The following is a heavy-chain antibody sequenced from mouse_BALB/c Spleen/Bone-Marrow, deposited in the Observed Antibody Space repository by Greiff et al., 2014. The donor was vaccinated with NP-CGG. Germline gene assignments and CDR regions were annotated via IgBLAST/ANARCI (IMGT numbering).Heavy chain of an antibody. CDR3: TRWGTNVVDALDY. CDR1: GYTYTNFY. J-gene: IGHJ4*01. CDR2: IYPGNIHT. Sequence: QVQLQQSGPELVKPGASVRISCKASGYTYTNFYIHWVKQRPGQGLQWIGWIYPGNIHTKYNEKFKGKATLTADKSSSTAYMQLTSLTSEDSAVHFCTRWGTNVVDALDYWGQGTSVTVSS. D-gene: IGHD1-1*01. V-gene: IGHV1S56*01.